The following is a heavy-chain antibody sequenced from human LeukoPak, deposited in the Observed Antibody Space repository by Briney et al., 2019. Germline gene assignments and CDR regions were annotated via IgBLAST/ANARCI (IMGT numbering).Heavy chain of an antibody. D-gene: IGHD5-18*01. CDR2: FDPEDGET. CDR3: ATEGYTGVRSVY. CDR1: GYTLTELS. V-gene: IGHV1-24*01. J-gene: IGHJ4*02. Sequence: ASVKVSCKVSGYTLTELSMHWVRQAPGKGLEWMGGFDPEDGETIYAQKFQGRVTMTEDTSTDTAYMELSSLRSEDTAVYYCATEGYTGVRSVYWGQGTLVTVSS.